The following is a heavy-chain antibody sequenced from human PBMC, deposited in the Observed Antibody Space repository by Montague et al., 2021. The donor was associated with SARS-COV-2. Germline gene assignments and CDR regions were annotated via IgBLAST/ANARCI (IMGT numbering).Heavy chain of an antibody. CDR1: GGSISRYY. CDR3: ASVGRGSSWYEVAFDI. V-gene: IGHV4-59*01. D-gene: IGHD6-13*01. J-gene: IGHJ3*02. Sequence: SETLSLTCTVSGGSISRYYWNWIWKPPGTGLERNGFIYNSGSTNYNSSLTRRVTIAVETSKNQFSLKLSSVAAADTAVYYCASVGRGSSWYEVAFDIWGQGTMVTVSS. CDR2: IYNSGST.